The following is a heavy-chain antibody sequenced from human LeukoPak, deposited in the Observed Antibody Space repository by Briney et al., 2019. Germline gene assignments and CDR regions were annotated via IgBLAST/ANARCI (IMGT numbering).Heavy chain of an antibody. CDR1: GFTFSDYY. Sequence: GSLRLSCAASGFTFSDYYMSWIRQAPGKGGERGSYISSSSSYTNYADSVKGRFTISRDNANHSLYLQMNGLGAEDTAVYYCARAEDWFDPWGQGTLVTVSS. V-gene: IGHV3-11*06. CDR3: ARAEDWFDP. J-gene: IGHJ5*02. CDR2: ISSSSSYT.